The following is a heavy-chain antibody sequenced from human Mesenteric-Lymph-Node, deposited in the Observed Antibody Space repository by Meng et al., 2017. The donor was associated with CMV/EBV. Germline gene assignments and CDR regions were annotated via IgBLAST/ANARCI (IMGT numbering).Heavy chain of an antibody. J-gene: IGHJ5*02. CDR1: GGSISSSSYY. CDR2: IYYSGST. V-gene: IGHV4-39*07. Sequence: TVSGGSISSSSYYWGWIRQPPGKGLEWIGSIYYSGSTYYNPSLKSRVTISVDTSKNQFSLKLSSVTAADTAVYYCASNNWNYFWFDPWGQGTLVTVSS. D-gene: IGHD1-7*01. CDR3: ASNNWNYFWFDP.